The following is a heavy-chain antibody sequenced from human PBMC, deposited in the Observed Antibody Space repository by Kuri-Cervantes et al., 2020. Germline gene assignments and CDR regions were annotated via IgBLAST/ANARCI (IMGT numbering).Heavy chain of an antibody. V-gene: IGHV1-24*01. D-gene: IGHD6-6*01. CDR2: FDTEDGET. CDR1: GYTLSELS. Sequence: ASVKVSCKVSGYTLSELSIHWVRQAPGKGLEWMGGFDTEDGETIYAQKIQGRVTMTEDTSTDTAYMELSRLRSDDTAVYYCARERREAARPGHFDYWGQGTLVTVSS. CDR3: ARERREAARPGHFDY. J-gene: IGHJ4*02.